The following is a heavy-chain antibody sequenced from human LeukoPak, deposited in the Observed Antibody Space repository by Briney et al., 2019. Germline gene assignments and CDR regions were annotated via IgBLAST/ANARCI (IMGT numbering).Heavy chain of an antibody. Sequence: SEALSLTCAVYGGSLSGYYWSWIRQPPGKGLEWIGEINHSGSTNYNPSLKSRVTISVDTSKNQFSLKLSSVTAADTAVYYCASPHNAGAFDIWGQGTMVTVSS. V-gene: IGHV4-34*01. CDR2: INHSGST. D-gene: IGHD1-14*01. CDR3: ASPHNAGAFDI. CDR1: GGSLSGYY. J-gene: IGHJ3*02.